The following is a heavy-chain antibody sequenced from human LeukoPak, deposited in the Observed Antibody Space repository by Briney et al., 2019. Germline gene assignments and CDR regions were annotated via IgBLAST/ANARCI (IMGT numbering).Heavy chain of an antibody. J-gene: IGHJ4*02. CDR3: ARAPPGGTDTAMVTPGY. CDR1: GFTFSSYG. V-gene: IGHV3-30*03. CDR2: ISYDGSNK. D-gene: IGHD5-18*01. Sequence: GGSLRLSCAASGFTFSSYGMHWVRQAPGKGLEWVAVISYDGSNKYYADSVKGRFTISRDNAKNSLYLQMNSLRAEDTAAYYCARAPPGGTDTAMVTPGYWGQGTLVTVSS.